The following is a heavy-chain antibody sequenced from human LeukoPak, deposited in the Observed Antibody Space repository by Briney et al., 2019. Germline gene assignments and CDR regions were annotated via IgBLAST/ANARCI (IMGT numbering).Heavy chain of an antibody. CDR3: AKVGESSSWYLFDY. J-gene: IGHJ4*02. CDR2: IRYDGSNK. Sequence: GSLRLSCAASGFTFSSYGMHWVRQAPGKGLEWVAFIRYDGSNKYYADSVKGLFTISRDNSKNTLYLQMNSLRAEDTAVYYCAKVGESSSWYLFDYWGQGTLGTVSS. D-gene: IGHD6-13*01. CDR1: GFTFSSYG. V-gene: IGHV3-30*02.